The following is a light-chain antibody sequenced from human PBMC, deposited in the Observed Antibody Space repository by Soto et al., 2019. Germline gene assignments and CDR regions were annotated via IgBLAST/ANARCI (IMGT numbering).Light chain of an antibody. V-gene: IGLV2-14*01. CDR1: SSDVGGYSY. CDR3: SSYTTTNTHV. CDR2: EVS. Sequence: QSVLTQPASVSGSPGQSITISCTGTSSDVGGYSYVSWYQQHPGKAPKLMIYEVSDRPSGVSNRFSGSKSGNTASLTISGLQAEDEADYYCSSYTTTNTHVFGTGTKSPS. J-gene: IGLJ1*01.